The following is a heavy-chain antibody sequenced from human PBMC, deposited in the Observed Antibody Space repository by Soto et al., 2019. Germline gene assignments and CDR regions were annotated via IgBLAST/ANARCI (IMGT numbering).Heavy chain of an antibody. Sequence: LVESGGGLVSPGGSLRLSCVASGFRFSDHSMTWVRQSPGKGLQWIAYISSSSDNIYNAESVRGRFTVSRDNAKNALFLEMNSLRDDDTATYYCARLPKGSLVTAWGQGTRVTVSS. V-gene: IGHV3-48*02. D-gene: IGHD2-21*02. CDR2: ISSSSDNI. CDR3: ARLPKGSLVTA. J-gene: IGHJ4*02. CDR1: GFRFSDHS.